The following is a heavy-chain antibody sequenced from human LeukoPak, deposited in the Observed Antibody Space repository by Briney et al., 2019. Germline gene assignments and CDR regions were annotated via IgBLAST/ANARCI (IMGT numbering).Heavy chain of an antibody. CDR2: IYYSGST. V-gene: IGHV4-39*07. Sequence: SETLSLTCTVSGGSISSSSYYWGWIRQPPGKGLEWIGSIYYSGSTYYNPSLKSRVTISVDTSKNQFSLKLSSVTAADTAVYYCARDSITMVRGVTIDAFDIWGQGTMVTASS. CDR3: ARDSITMVRGVTIDAFDI. J-gene: IGHJ3*02. CDR1: GGSISSSSYY. D-gene: IGHD3-10*01.